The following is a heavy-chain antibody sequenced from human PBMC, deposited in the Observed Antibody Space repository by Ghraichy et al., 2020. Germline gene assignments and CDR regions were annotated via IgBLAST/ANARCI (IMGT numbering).Heavy chain of an antibody. J-gene: IGHJ4*02. V-gene: IGHV3-64D*09. CDR2: ISSDSNGANT. Sequence: GGSLRLSCLASGFTFSSYDMHWVRQAPGKGLEYVSAISSDSNGANTYYADSMKGRFTISRDSSKNTLSLQMSSLRTDDTAVYYCVRTGVAVAGVDCWGQGTLVTVSS. CDR3: VRTGVAVAGVDC. CDR1: GFTFSSYD. D-gene: IGHD6-19*01.